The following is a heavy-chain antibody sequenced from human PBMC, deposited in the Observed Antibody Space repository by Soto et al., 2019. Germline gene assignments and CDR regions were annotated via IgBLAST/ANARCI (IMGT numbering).Heavy chain of an antibody. CDR1: GFTFDDYA. D-gene: IGHD1-26*01. J-gene: IGHJ4*02. CDR3: AKDYSGSYHYYFDY. CDR2: ISWNSGSI. Sequence: PGGSMRICCAASGFTFDDYAMHWVRQAPGKGLEWVSGISWNSGSIGYADSVKGRFTISRDNAKNSLYLQMNSLRAEDTALYYCAKDYSGSYHYYFDYWGQGTLVTVSS. V-gene: IGHV3-9*01.